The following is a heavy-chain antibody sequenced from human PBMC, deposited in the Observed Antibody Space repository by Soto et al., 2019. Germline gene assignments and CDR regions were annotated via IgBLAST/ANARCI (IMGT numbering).Heavy chain of an antibody. D-gene: IGHD6-6*01. CDR3: AHRRGSSSSNWFDP. J-gene: IGHJ5*02. CDR2: IYWDDDK. V-gene: IGHV2-5*02. CDR1: GLSLSTSGVG. Sequence: QITLKESGPTLVKPTQTLTLTCTFSGLSLSTSGVGVGWIRQPPGKALEWLALIYWDDDKRYSPSLKSRLTITKDTSKNQVVLTMTNMDPVDTATYYCAHRRGSSSSNWFDPWGQGTLVTVSS.